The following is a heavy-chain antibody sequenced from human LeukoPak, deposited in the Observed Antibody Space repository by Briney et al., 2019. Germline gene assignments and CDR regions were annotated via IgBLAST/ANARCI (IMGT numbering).Heavy chain of an antibody. CDR1: GYTFTGYY. CDR2: INPRDGET. V-gene: IGHV1-2*06. Sequence: GASVKVSCKASGYTFTGYYMHWVRQAPGQGLEWMGRINPRDGETNFAQKFQGRVTMTSDTSISTAYMELSGLRSDDTAVYYCGRGWELRFHQGGLDYWGQGALVTVSS. D-gene: IGHD3-3*01. CDR3: GRGWELRFHQGGLDY. J-gene: IGHJ4*02.